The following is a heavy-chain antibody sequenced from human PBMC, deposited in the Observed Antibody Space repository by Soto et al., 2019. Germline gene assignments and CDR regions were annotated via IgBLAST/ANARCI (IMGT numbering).Heavy chain of an antibody. J-gene: IGHJ6*02. CDR2: IIPIFGTA. CDR3: ARSVTGIAAAGTDYYYGMDV. CDR1: GGTFSSYA. V-gene: IGHV1-69*01. D-gene: IGHD6-13*01. Sequence: QVQLVQSGAEVKKPGSLVKVSCKASGGTFSSYAISWVRQAPGQGLEWMGGIIPIFGTANYAQKFQGRVTITADESTSTAYMELSSLRSEDTAVYYCARSVTGIAAAGTDYYYGMDVWGQGTTVTVSS.